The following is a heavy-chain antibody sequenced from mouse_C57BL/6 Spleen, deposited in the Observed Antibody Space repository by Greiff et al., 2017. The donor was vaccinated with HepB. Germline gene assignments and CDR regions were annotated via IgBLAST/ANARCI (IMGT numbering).Heavy chain of an antibody. J-gene: IGHJ2*01. D-gene: IGHD2-1*01. V-gene: IGHV5-6*01. Sequence: EVKLVESGGDLVKPGGSLKLSCAASGFTFSSYGMSWVRQTPDKRLEWVATISSGGSYTYYPDSVKGRFTISRDNANNTLYLQMSSLKSEDTAVYYCARQGINYPYYFDYWGQGTTLTVSS. CDR1: GFTFSSYG. CDR3: ARQGINYPYYFDY. CDR2: ISSGGSYT.